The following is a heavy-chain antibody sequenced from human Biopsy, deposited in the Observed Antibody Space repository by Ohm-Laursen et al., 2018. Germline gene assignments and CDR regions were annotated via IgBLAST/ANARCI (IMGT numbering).Heavy chain of an antibody. D-gene: IGHD6-6*01. CDR1: GFTFSRFW. J-gene: IGHJ6*02. V-gene: IGHV3-74*01. CDR2: TNEDGSHT. CDR3: ARDSSRRAREGGMDV. Sequence: SLRLSCTASGFTFSRFWIHWVRQAPGKGLAWVSHTNEDGSHTDYADSVKGRFTVSRDNAKNTLYLQMNSLRAEDTAVYYCARDSSRRAREGGMDVWGQGTTVTVSS.